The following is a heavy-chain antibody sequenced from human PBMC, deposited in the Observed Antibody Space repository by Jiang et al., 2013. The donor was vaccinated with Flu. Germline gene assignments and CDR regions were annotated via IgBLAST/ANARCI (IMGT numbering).Heavy chain of an antibody. V-gene: IGHV4-4*02. D-gene: IGHD6-25*01. J-gene: IGHJ5*02. Sequence: GLVKPSGTLSLTCAVSGDSVTSSTWWSWVHQPPGKGLEWIGEIDHSGSTNYDPSLKSRLTISVDKSRNQFSLELNSVTAADTAVYYCTKWTYSSGTSWGQGTLVTVFS. CDR2: IDHSGST. CDR3: TKWTYSSGTS. CDR1: GDSVTSSTW.